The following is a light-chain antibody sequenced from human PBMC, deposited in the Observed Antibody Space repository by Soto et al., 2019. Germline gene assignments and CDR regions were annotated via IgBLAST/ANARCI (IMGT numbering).Light chain of an antibody. CDR2: DAS. CDR1: QNISSGF. J-gene: IGKJ1*01. Sequence: EIVLTQSPGILYVSPGDRATLSCRASQNISSGFLAWYQQKAGQAPRLLIYDASNRATGVPDRFSGSGSGTDFTLTISRLEPEDFAVYYCQQYGSSGTFGQGTKVDVK. CDR3: QQYGSSGT. V-gene: IGKV3-20*01.